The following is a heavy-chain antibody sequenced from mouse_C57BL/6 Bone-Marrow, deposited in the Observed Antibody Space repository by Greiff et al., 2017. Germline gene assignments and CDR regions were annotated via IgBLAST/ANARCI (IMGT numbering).Heavy chain of an antibody. CDR3: AREDSSGYSYYAMDY. J-gene: IGHJ4*01. CDR1: GYTFTSYW. D-gene: IGHD3-2*02. CDR2: IYPGSGST. V-gene: IGHV1-55*01. Sequence: QVQLQQPGAELVKPGASVKMSCKASGYTFTSYWLPWVKQRPGQGLEWIGDIYPGSGSTNYNEKFKSKATLTVDTSSSTAYMQLSSLTSEDSAVYYCAREDSSGYSYYAMDYWGQGTSVTVSS.